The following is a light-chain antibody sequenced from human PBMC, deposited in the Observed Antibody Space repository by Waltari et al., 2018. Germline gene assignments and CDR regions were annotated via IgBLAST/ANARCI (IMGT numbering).Light chain of an antibody. CDR1: QSVLYSSNNKNY. Sequence: DIVMTQSPDSLAVSLGERATINCKSSQSVLYSSNNKNYLAWYQQKPGQPPKLLICWASIRESGVPDRFSGSGSGTDFTLTISRLQAEDVAVYYCHQYYSIPLTFGGGTKVEIK. CDR2: WAS. V-gene: IGKV4-1*01. CDR3: HQYYSIPLT. J-gene: IGKJ4*01.